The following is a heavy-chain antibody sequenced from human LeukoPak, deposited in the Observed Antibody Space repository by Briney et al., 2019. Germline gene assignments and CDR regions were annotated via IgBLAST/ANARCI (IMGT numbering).Heavy chain of an antibody. Sequence: SVKVSCKASGGTFSSYAISWVRQAPGQGLEWMGGIIPIFGTANYAQKFQGRVTITTDESTSTAYMELSSLRSEDTAVYYCARSVLAVATHINWGQGTLVTVSS. CDR2: IIPIFGTA. CDR3: ARSVLAVATHIN. J-gene: IGHJ4*02. V-gene: IGHV1-69*05. CDR1: GGTFSSYA. D-gene: IGHD6-19*01.